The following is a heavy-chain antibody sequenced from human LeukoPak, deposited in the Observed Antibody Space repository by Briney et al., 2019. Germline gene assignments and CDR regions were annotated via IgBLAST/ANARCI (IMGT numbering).Heavy chain of an antibody. Sequence: ASVKVSCKASGHTFTSYYMHWVRQAPGQGLEWMGIINPSGGSTSYAQKFQGRVTMTRDTSTSTVYMELSSLRSEDTAVYYCAREENTAMALYYYYYYGMDVWGQGTTVTVSS. CDR2: INPSGGST. J-gene: IGHJ6*02. V-gene: IGHV1-46*01. D-gene: IGHD5-18*01. CDR1: GHTFTSYY. CDR3: AREENTAMALYYYYYYGMDV.